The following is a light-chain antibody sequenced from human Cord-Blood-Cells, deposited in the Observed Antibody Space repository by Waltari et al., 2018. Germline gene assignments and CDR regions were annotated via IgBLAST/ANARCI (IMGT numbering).Light chain of an antibody. Sequence: QSALTPPPSASGSPGQSVTISCTGTSRDVGGYNYVSWYQQHPGKAPKLMIYEVSKRPSGVPDRFSGSKSGNTASLTVSGLQAEDEADYYCSSYAGSNNFVVFGGGTKLTVL. V-gene: IGLV2-8*01. CDR1: SRDVGGYNY. CDR3: SSYAGSNNFVV. CDR2: EVS. J-gene: IGLJ2*01.